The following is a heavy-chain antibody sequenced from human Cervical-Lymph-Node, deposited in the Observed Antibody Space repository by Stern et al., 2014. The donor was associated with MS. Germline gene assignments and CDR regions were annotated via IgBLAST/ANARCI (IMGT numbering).Heavy chain of an antibody. CDR1: GYMFASHW. CDR2: IAPGDSTT. D-gene: IGHD4-23*01. Sequence: VQLVESGAEVKKPGESLKISCKASGYMFASHWIGWVRQMPGKGLEWIGIIAPGDSTTLYSPSSQGQVTIPRDKYTRTAYLQWSSLKASDTAMYYCARVNGGNSDWFDPWGQGTLVTVSS. V-gene: IGHV5-51*01. J-gene: IGHJ5*02. CDR3: ARVNGGNSDWFDP.